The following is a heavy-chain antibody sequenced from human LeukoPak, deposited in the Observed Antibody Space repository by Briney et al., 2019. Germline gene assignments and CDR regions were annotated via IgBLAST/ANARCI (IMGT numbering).Heavy chain of an antibody. Sequence: PSQTLSLTCTVSGGSISSGSYYWSWIRQPAGKGLEWIGRIYTNGSTNYNPSLKSRVTISVDTSKNQFSLKLSSVTAADTAVYYCAREAHCSSTSCYGDFDYWGQGTLVTVSS. V-gene: IGHV4-61*02. CDR2: IYTNGST. CDR3: AREAHCSSTSCYGDFDY. CDR1: GGSISSGSYY. D-gene: IGHD2-2*01. J-gene: IGHJ4*02.